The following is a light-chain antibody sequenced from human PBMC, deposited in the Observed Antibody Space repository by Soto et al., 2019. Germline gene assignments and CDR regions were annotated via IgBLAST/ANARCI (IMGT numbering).Light chain of an antibody. Sequence: QSALTQPPSASGSPGQSVTISCTGTSSDVGDYKYVSWYQQHPGKAPKLMIYEVTKRPSGVPGRFSGSKSGNTASLTVSGLQAEDEANYYRCSYAGINNVVFGGGTKLTFL. V-gene: IGLV2-8*01. CDR2: EVT. CDR3: CSYAGINNVV. J-gene: IGLJ2*01. CDR1: SSDVGDYKY.